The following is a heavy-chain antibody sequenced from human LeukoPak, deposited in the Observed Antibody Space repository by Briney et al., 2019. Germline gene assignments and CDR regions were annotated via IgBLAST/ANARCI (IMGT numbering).Heavy chain of an antibody. CDR1: GGSISSGGYY. D-gene: IGHD4-23*01. J-gene: IGHJ4*02. CDR2: TYYSGST. Sequence: PSETLSLTCTVSGGSISSGGYYWSWIRQHPGKGLEWIGYTYYSGSTYYNPSLKSRVTISVDTSKNQFSLKLSSVTAADTAVYYCARGRVTPSFDYWGQGTLVTVSS. CDR3: ARGRVTPSFDY. V-gene: IGHV4-31*03.